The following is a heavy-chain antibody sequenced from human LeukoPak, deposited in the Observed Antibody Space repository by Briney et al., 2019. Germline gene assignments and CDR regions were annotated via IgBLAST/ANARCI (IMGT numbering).Heavy chain of an antibody. Sequence: PGGSLRLSCAASGFTFSSYTMTWVRQAPGKGLEWVSSISASGAGTYYADSVKGRFTVSRDNSKNTLYLQMDSLRAEDTAVYYCAKDGAYCGGDCFYWYFDLWGRGTLVPVSS. CDR3: AKDGAYCGGDCFYWYFDL. V-gene: IGHV3-23*01. CDR2: ISASGAGT. CDR1: GFTFSSYT. D-gene: IGHD2-21*01. J-gene: IGHJ2*01.